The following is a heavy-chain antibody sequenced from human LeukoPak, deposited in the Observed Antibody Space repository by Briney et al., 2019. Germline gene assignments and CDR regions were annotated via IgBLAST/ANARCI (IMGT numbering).Heavy chain of an antibody. CDR1: GGSISSSSYY. D-gene: IGHD1-20*01. CDR3: ARRINWNRASFYYMDV. CDR2: IYYSGST. Sequence: SETLSLTCTVSGGSISSSSYYWGWIRQPPGKGLEWIGSIYYSGSTYYNPSLKSRVTISVDTSKNQFSLKLSSVTAADTAVYYCARRINWNRASFYYMDVWGKGTTVTVSS. V-gene: IGHV4-39*07. J-gene: IGHJ6*03.